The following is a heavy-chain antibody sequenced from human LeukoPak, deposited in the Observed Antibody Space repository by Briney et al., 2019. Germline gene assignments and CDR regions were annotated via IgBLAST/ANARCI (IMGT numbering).Heavy chain of an antibody. CDR2: ISGSGGST. Sequence: GGSLRLSCAASGFTFSSYAMSWVRQAPGKGLEWFSAISGSGGSTNYADSVKGRFTISRDNSKNTLYLQMNSLRAEDTAVYYCAKDPFLVGATNFDYWGQGTLVTVSS. V-gene: IGHV3-23*01. CDR1: GFTFSSYA. J-gene: IGHJ4*02. CDR3: AKDPFLVGATNFDY. D-gene: IGHD1-26*01.